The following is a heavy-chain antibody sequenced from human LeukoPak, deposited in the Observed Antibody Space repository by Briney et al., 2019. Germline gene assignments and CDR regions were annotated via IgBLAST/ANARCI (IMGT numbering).Heavy chain of an antibody. CDR2: IYPGDSDT. Sequence: GESLKISFKGSGYRFTSYWIGWVRPMPGKGLEWMGIIYPGDSDTRYSPSFQGQVTISADKSISTAYLQWSSLKASDTAMYYCARSSNYYDSSGYPAEYFQHWGQGTLVTVSS. J-gene: IGHJ1*01. D-gene: IGHD3-22*01. CDR1: GYRFTSYW. CDR3: ARSSNYYDSSGYPAEYFQH. V-gene: IGHV5-51*01.